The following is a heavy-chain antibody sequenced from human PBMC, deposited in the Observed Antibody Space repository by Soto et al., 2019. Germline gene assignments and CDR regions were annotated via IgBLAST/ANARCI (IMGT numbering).Heavy chain of an antibody. CDR1: GGSISSYY. Sequence: SETLSLTCSVSGGSISSYYWSWIRQPAGKRLEWMGRISPSGSTNYNPSLKSRVTLSLDTSKNQFSLKLSSVTAADTAVYYCARVAYCTSSSCHLPDYWGQGTLVTVSS. CDR2: ISPSGST. J-gene: IGHJ4*02. V-gene: IGHV4-4*07. CDR3: ARVAYCTSSSCHLPDY. D-gene: IGHD2-2*01.